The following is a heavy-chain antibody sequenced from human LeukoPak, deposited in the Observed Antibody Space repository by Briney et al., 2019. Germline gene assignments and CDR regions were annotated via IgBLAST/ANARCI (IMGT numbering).Heavy chain of an antibody. CDR2: INHSGST. Sequence: SETLSLTCAVYGGSFSGYYWSWIRQPPGKGLEWIGEINHSGSTNYNPSLKSRVTISVDTSKNQFSLKLSSVTAADTAVYYCARDIAAAGPTDYWGQGTLVTVSS. CDR1: GGSFSGYY. CDR3: ARDIAAAGPTDY. D-gene: IGHD6-13*01. V-gene: IGHV4-34*01. J-gene: IGHJ4*02.